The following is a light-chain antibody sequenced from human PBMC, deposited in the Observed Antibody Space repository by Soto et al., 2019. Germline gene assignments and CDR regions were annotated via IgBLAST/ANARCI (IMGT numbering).Light chain of an antibody. CDR2: SNN. CDR1: SSNIGSNT. J-gene: IGLJ2*01. Sequence: QSVLTQPPSASGTPGQRVTISCSGSSSNIGSNTVNWYQQHPGTAPNLLIYSNNQRPSGVPDRFSGSKSGTSASLAISGLQSEDEADYYCAAWDDSLNGVVFGGGTKVTVL. V-gene: IGLV1-44*01. CDR3: AAWDDSLNGVV.